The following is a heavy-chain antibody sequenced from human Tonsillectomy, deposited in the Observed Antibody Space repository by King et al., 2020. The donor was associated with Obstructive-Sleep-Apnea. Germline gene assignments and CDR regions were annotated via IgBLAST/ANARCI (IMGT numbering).Heavy chain of an antibody. J-gene: IGHJ4*02. CDR1: GWSFSGYY. Sequence: VQLQQWGAGLLKPSETLSLTCAVYGWSFSGYYWSWIRQPPGKGLEWIGEINHSGGTNYNPSLNSRVTISVDTSNNQFSLKLSSVTAADTAVYYCERSPWFGERHFDYWGQGTLVTVSS. D-gene: IGHD3-10*01. CDR3: ERSPWFGERHFDY. CDR2: INHSGGT. V-gene: IGHV4-34*01.